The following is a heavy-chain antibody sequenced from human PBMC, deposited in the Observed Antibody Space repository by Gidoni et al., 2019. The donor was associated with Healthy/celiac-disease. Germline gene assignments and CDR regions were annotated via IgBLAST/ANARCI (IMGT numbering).Heavy chain of an antibody. CDR3: ARDGSGITIFGVVTRGYFDY. J-gene: IGHJ4*02. CDR1: GGSISSSSYY. CDR2: IYYSGST. V-gene: IGHV4-39*07. D-gene: IGHD3-3*01. Sequence: QLQLQESCPGLVKPSETLSLTCTFSGGSISSSSYYWRWLRPPPGKGLEWIGSIYYSGSTYYNPSLKSRVTISVDTSKNQFSLKLSSVTAADTAVYYCARDGSGITIFGVVTRGYFDYWGQGTLVTVSS.